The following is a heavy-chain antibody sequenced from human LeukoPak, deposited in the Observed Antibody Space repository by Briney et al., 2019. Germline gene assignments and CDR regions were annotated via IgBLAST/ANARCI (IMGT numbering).Heavy chain of an antibody. CDR2: ISAYNGNT. D-gene: IGHD3-16*01. J-gene: IGHJ4*02. V-gene: IGHV1-18*04. CDR3: ARHEERGSPFDY. Sequence: ASVKVSCKASGCTFTSYGISWVRQAPGQGLEWMGWISAYNGNTNYAQKLQGRVTMTTDTSTSTAYMELRSLRSDDTAVYYCARHEERGSPFDYWGQGTLVTVSS. CDR1: GCTFTSYG.